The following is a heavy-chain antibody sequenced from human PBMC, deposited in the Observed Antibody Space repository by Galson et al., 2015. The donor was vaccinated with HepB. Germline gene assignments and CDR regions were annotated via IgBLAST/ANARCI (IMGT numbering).Heavy chain of an antibody. CDR1: GDSVSSNSAA. J-gene: IGHJ5*02. V-gene: IGHV6-1*01. CDR3: ARGEVRFGNFGIAAAGTPLQLLVFDP. D-gene: IGHD6-13*01. CDR2: TYYRSKWYN. Sequence: ISGDSVSSNSAAWNWIRQSPSRGLEWLGRTYYRSKWYNDYAVSVKSRITINPDTSKNQFSLQLNSVTPEDTAVYYCARGEVRFGNFGIAAAGTPLQLLVFDPWGQGTLVTVSS.